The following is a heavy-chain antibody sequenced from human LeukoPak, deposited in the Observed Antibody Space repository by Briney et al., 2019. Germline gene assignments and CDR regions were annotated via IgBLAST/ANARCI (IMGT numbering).Heavy chain of an antibody. Sequence: SETLSLTCTVSGGSISSYYWSWIRQPPGKGLEWIGYIYYSGSTNYNPSLKSRVTISVDTSKNQFSLKLSSVTAADTAVYYCARGSYDYVWGSYRPHFDYWGQGTLVTVSS. J-gene: IGHJ4*02. CDR1: GGSISSYY. CDR2: IYYSGST. V-gene: IGHV4-59*12. D-gene: IGHD3-16*02. CDR3: ARGSYDYVWGSYRPHFDY.